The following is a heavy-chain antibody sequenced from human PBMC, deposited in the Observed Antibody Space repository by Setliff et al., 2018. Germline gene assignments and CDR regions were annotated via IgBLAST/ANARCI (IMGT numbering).Heavy chain of an antibody. V-gene: IGHV4-38-2*02. CDR3: ARHMVWSGDED. CDR1: GYSISSGYY. CDR2: MYHSRSV. Sequence: NPSETLSLTCTVSGYSISSGYYWGWIRQPPGKGLEWIGNMYHSRSVYYNPPLKSRVTISIDTSKNQFSLKVTSVTAADTAVYYCARHMVWSGDEDWGPGTLVTVSS. J-gene: IGHJ4*02. D-gene: IGHD5-12*01.